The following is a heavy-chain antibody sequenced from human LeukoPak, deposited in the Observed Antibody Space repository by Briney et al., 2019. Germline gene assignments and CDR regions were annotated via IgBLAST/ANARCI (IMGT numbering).Heavy chain of an antibody. J-gene: IGHJ4*02. D-gene: IGHD4-17*01. V-gene: IGHV3-20*04. CDR1: GFTFDDYG. CDR3: ARESLAYGDYGVDY. Sequence: RSGGSLRLSCAASGFTFDDYGMSWVRQAPGKALEWVSGINWNGGSTGYADSVKGRFTISRDNAKNSLCLQMNSLRAEDTALYYCARESLAYGDYGVDYWGQGTLVTVSS. CDR2: INWNGGST.